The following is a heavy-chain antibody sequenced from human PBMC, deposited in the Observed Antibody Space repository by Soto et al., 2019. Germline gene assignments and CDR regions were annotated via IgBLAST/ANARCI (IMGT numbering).Heavy chain of an antibody. CDR3: ATMKKPRGYYYGLNV. CDR2: IYHLGGT. J-gene: IGHJ6*02. V-gene: IGHV4-4*02. CDR1: GDSVRSSNW. Sequence: SETLSLTCAASGDSVRSSNWWTWVRQSPGKGLEWIGEIYHLGGTNYNPSLKSRVTISVDMAKNQVSLKLSSVTAADTAGYYCATMKKPRGYYYGLNVWGQGTTVTVSS.